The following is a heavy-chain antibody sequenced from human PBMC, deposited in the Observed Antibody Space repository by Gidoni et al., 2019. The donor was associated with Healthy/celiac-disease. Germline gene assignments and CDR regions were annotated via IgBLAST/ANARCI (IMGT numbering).Heavy chain of an antibody. V-gene: IGHV2-26*01. J-gene: IGHJ3*02. CDR2: IFSNDEK. Sequence: QVTLKESGPVLVKPTETLTLTCTVSGFSLSNARMGVSWIRQPPGKALEWLAHIFSNDEKSYSTSLKSRLTISKDTSKSQVVLTMTNMDPVDTATYYCARIPNYYGSGHDIWGQGTMVTVSS. CDR3: ARIPNYYGSGHDI. D-gene: IGHD3-10*01. CDR1: GFSLSNARMG.